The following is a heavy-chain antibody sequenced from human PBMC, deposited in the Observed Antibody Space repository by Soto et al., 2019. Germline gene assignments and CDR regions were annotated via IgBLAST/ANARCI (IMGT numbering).Heavy chain of an antibody. Sequence: QIQLVQSEAEVKKPGASVKVSCTTSGYRFSDNGVSWVRQAPGQGLEWMGWINTGNGNTKFTQNFQGRVTLTTDPSTRTVLLELPSLKFDDTSVYYCARGFIPEDYWGQGTLVTVSS. J-gene: IGHJ4*02. D-gene: IGHD2-21*01. CDR3: ARGFIPEDY. V-gene: IGHV1-18*01. CDR2: INTGNGNT. CDR1: GYRFSDNG.